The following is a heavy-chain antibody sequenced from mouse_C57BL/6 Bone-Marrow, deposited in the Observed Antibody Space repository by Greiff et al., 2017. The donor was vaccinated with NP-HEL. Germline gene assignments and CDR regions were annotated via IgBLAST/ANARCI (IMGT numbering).Heavy chain of an antibody. CDR1: GYTFTSYG. V-gene: IGHV1-81*01. J-gene: IGHJ2*01. CDR2: IYPRSGNT. Sequence: VQLQQSGAELARPGASVKLSCKASGYTFTSYGISWVKQRTGQGLEWIGEIYPRSGNTYYNEKFKGKATLTADKSSSTAYMELRSLTSEDSAVYFCARGEKLGYYFDYWGQGTTLTVSS. CDR3: ARGEKLGYYFDY. D-gene: IGHD4-1*01.